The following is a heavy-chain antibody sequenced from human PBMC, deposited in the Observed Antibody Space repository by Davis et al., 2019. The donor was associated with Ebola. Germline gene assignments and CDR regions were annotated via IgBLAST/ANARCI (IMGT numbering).Heavy chain of an antibody. Sequence: GGSLRLSCAASGFTFSSYAMSWVRQAPGKGLEWVSAISGSGGSTYNADSVKGRFTISRDNSKNTLYLQMNSLRAEDTAVYYCAKFEDIVVVPAAMPGRDGDDYYYGMDVWGQGTPVTVSS. D-gene: IGHD2-2*01. CDR2: ISGSGGST. CDR3: AKFEDIVVVPAAMPGRDGDDYYYGMDV. V-gene: IGHV3-23*01. J-gene: IGHJ6*02. CDR1: GFTFSSYA.